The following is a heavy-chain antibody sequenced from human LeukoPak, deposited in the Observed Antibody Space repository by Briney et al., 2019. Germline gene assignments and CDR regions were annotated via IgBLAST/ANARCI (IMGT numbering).Heavy chain of an antibody. D-gene: IGHD2-15*01. CDR1: GFTFDDYG. CDR3: ARLRGSGHGFDI. J-gene: IGHJ3*02. Sequence: PGGSLRLSCAASGFTFDDYGMSWVRQAPGKGLEWVSGINWTGGSTGYADSVKGRFTISRDNAKNTLYLQMNSLRAEDTAVYYCARLRGSGHGFDIWGQGTMLTVSS. CDR2: INWTGGST. V-gene: IGHV3-20*04.